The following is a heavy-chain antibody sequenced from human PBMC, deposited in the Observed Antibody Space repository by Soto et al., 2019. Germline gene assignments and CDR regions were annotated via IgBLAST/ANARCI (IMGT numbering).Heavy chain of an antibody. CDR2: ISAYNGNT. V-gene: IGHV1-18*04. CDR1: GYTFTSYG. CDR3: APTRTGYSRGWYSNWFDP. D-gene: IGHD6-19*01. Sequence: ASVKVSCKASGYTFTSYGISWVRQAPGQGLEWMGWISAYNGNTNYAQKLQGRVTMTTDTSTSTAYMGLRSLRSDDTAVYYCAPTRTGYSRGWYSNWFDPWGQGTLVTVSS. J-gene: IGHJ5*02.